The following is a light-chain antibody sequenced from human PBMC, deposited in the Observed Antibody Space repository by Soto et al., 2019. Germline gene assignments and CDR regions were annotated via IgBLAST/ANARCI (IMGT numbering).Light chain of an antibody. CDR1: GSDVGGYNY. CDR2: DIN. CDR3: SSYAGSNNLVV. J-gene: IGLJ2*01. Sequence: ALTQPPSASGSPGQSVTISCTGTGSDVGGYNYVSWYQQHPGKAPKLIIYDINKRPSGVPDRFSGFKSGNTASLTVSGLQAEDEADYYCSSYAGSNNLVVFGGGTKLTVL. V-gene: IGLV2-8*01.